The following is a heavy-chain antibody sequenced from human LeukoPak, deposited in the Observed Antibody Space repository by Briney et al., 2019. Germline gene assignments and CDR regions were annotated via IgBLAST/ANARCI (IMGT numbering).Heavy chain of an antibody. Sequence: GGSLRLSCAASGFTFSSYEMNWVRQAPGKGLEWVSYISSSGSTIYYADSVKGRFTISRDNAKNSLYLQMNSLRAEDTAVYYCSRERAAVAGTVAPYYYYGMDVWGQGTTVTVSS. V-gene: IGHV3-48*03. CDR1: GFTFSSYE. D-gene: IGHD6-19*01. CDR3: SRERAAVAGTVAPYYYYGMDV. J-gene: IGHJ6*02. CDR2: ISSSGSTI.